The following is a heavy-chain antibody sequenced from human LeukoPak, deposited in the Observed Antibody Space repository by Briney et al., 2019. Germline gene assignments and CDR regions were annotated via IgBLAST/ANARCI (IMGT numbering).Heavy chain of an antibody. V-gene: IGHV4-31*03. D-gene: IGHD2-21*01. J-gene: IGHJ4*02. CDR3: ARDVVPRYFDY. Sequence: SETLSLTCTVSGGSIGSGGYYWSWIRQHPGKGLEWIGYIYYSGSTYYNPSLKSRVTISVDTSKNQFSLKLSSVTAADTAMYYCARDVVPRYFDYWGQGTLVTVSS. CDR1: GGSIGSGGYY. CDR2: IYYSGST.